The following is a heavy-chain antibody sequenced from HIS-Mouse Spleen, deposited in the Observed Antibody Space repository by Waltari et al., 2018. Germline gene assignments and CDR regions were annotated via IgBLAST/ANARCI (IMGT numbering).Heavy chain of an antibody. CDR1: GGSISSSSYY. CDR2: IYYRGST. D-gene: IGHD6-13*01. J-gene: IGHJ2*01. Sequence: QLQLQESGPGLVKPSETLSLTCTVSGGSISSSSYYWGWIRQPPGKGLEWIGRIYYRGSTYYSPSRNSRGTMSVDTSKNQFSRKLSSVTAADTAVYYCAREIPYSSSWYDWYFDLWGRGTLVTVSS. V-gene: IGHV4-39*07. CDR3: AREIPYSSSWYDWYFDL.